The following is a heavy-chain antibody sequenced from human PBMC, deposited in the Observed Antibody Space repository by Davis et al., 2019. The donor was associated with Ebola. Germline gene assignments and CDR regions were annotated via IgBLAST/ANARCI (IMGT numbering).Heavy chain of an antibody. D-gene: IGHD3/OR15-3a*01. Sequence: GESLKISCAASGFSVSSNYMSWVRQAPGKGLEWVSVIYSGGPTYYADSVKGRFTISRDNSKNTVNLQMNSLRAEGTAVYYCASGDGRGRSYDMDVWGQGTTVTVSS. CDR1: GFSVSSNY. CDR2: IYSGGPT. CDR3: ASGDGRGRSYDMDV. V-gene: IGHV3-53*01. J-gene: IGHJ6*02.